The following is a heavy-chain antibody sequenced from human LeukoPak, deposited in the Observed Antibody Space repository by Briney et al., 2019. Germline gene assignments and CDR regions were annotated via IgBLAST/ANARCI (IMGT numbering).Heavy chain of an antibody. J-gene: IGHJ4*02. CDR2: IHPSTGNP. Sequence: ASVNVSCKASGYTFTNYAMNWVRQAPGQGLEWMGWIHPSTGNPTYAQDFTGRFVFSLDTSVSTTYLQISSLKAEDTAVYYCARAYLLLGQLSLPDYWGQGTLVSVSS. V-gene: IGHV7-4-1*02. D-gene: IGHD3-16*02. CDR1: GYTFTNYA. CDR3: ARAYLLLGQLSLPDY.